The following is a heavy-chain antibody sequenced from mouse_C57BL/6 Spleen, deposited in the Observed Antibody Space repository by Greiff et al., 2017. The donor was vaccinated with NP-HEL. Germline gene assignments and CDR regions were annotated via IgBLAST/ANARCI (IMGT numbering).Heavy chain of an antibody. Sequence: VQLQQSGPELVKPGASVKISCKASGYAFSSSWMNWVKQRPGTGLEWIGRIYPGDGDTNYNGKFKGKATLTADKSSSTAYMQLSSLTSEDSAVYFCAREGLRGDYYAMDYWGQGTSVTVSS. CDR2: IYPGDGDT. V-gene: IGHV1-82*01. D-gene: IGHD2-4*01. CDR1: GYAFSSSW. CDR3: AREGLRGDYYAMDY. J-gene: IGHJ4*01.